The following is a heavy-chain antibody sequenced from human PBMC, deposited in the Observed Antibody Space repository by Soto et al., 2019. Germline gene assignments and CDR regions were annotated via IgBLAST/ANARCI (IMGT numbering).Heavy chain of an antibody. CDR1: GFTFDDYA. Sequence: EVQLVESGGGLVQPGRSLRLSCAASGFTFDDYAMHWVRQAPGKGLEWVSGISWNSGSIGYADSVKGRFTISRDNAKNSLYLQMNSLRAEDTALYYRAKARYGDYYFDYWGQGTLVTVSS. V-gene: IGHV3-9*01. D-gene: IGHD4-17*01. CDR2: ISWNSGSI. CDR3: AKARYGDYYFDY. J-gene: IGHJ4*02.